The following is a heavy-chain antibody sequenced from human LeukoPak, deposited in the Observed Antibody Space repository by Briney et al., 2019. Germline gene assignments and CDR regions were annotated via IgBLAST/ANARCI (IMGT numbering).Heavy chain of an antibody. CDR1: GFTVITND. CDR3: ARGVEPLAANTLAY. Sequence: GGSLRLSCAAAGFTVITNDMTWVRQAPGKGLEWVSVLYSDGNTKYADSVQGRFTISRDNSKNTLYLEMNSLSPDDTAVYYCARGVEPLAANTLAYWGQGTLVTVSS. V-gene: IGHV3-53*01. CDR2: LYSDGNT. D-gene: IGHD1-14*01. J-gene: IGHJ4*02.